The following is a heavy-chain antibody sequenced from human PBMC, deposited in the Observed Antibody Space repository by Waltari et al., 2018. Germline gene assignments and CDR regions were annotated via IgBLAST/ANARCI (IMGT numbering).Heavy chain of an antibody. D-gene: IGHD2-21*01. J-gene: IGHJ5*02. V-gene: IGHV3-48*04. CDR3: ARDASGGDCS. Sequence: EVQLVESGGGLVQPGGSLRLSCAASGFTFSSYSMNWVRQAPGKGLEWVSYISSSSSTIYYADSVKGRFTISRDNAKNSLYLQMNSLRAEDTAVYYCARDASGGDCSWGQGTLCLPSPQ. CDR1: GFTFSSYS. CDR2: ISSSSSTI.